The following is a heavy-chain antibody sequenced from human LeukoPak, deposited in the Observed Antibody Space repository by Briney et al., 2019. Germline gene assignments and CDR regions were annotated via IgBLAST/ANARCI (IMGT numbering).Heavy chain of an antibody. CDR2: ISAYNGNT. D-gene: IGHD6-19*01. V-gene: IGHV1-18*01. J-gene: IGHJ4*02. CDR3: AGDRSRYSSGWADFDY. CDR1: GYTFTSYG. Sequence: ASVKVSCKASGYTFTSYGISWGRQAPGQGLEWMGWISAYNGNTNYAQKLQGRVTMTTDTSTSTAYMELRSLRSDDTAVYYCAGDRSRYSSGWADFDYWGQGTLVTVSS.